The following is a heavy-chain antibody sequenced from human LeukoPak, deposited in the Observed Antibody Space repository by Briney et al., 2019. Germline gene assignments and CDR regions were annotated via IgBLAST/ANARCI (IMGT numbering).Heavy chain of an antibody. CDR1: GGSFSGYY. V-gene: IGHV4-34*01. CDR2: INHSGST. J-gene: IGHJ4*02. D-gene: IGHD3-10*01. Sequence: SETLSLTCAVYGGSFSGYYWSWIRQPPGKGLEWIGEINHSGSTNYNPSLKSRVTISVDTSKNQFSLKLSSVTAADTAVYYCARDDSYYYGSGSYFDYWGQGTLVTVSS. CDR3: ARDDSYYYGSGSYFDY.